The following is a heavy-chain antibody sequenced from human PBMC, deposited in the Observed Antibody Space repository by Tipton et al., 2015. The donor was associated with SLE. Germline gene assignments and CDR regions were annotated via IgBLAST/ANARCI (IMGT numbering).Heavy chain of an antibody. J-gene: IGHJ1*01. CDR2: ISYAGSDK. CDR1: GFSFSSYS. Sequence: SLRLSCAASGFSFSSYSMHWVRQAPGEGLEGVAFISYAGSDKKYADSVKGRYVISRDNSKNTLYLQMNSLRPEDTAVYYCARDQYSGDPAEHFLHWGQGTLVIVSS. D-gene: IGHD1-26*01. V-gene: IGHV3-30*09. CDR3: ARDQYSGDPAEHFLH.